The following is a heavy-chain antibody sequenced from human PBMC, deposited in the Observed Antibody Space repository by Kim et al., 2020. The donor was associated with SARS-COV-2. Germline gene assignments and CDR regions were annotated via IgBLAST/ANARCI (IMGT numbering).Heavy chain of an antibody. V-gene: IGHV4-39*01. CDR3: ARLVSENSAVEY. CDR2: INYSGNP. Sequence: SETLSLTCTVSGDSISRSSNYWGWIRQPPGKGLEWIGSINYSGNPYYNPSLKSRVTISVDTSKNQFSLKMRSVTAADTAVYYCARLVSENSAVEYWGQGT. CDR1: GDSISRSSNY. J-gene: IGHJ4*02.